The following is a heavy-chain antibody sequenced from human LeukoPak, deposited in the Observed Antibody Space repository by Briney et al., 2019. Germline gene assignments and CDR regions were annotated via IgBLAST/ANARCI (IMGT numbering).Heavy chain of an antibody. Sequence: SETLSLTCAVYGGSFSGYYWSWIRQPPGKGLEWIGEINHSGSTNYNPSLKSRVTISVDTSKNQFSLKLSSVTAADTAVYYCASGTAAVPVDYWGQGTLVTVSS. V-gene: IGHV4-34*01. CDR1: GGSFSGYY. D-gene: IGHD6-13*01. CDR2: INHSGST. CDR3: ASGTAAVPVDY. J-gene: IGHJ4*02.